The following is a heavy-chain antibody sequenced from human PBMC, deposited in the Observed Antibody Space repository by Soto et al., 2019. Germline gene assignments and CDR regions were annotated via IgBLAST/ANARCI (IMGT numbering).Heavy chain of an antibody. V-gene: IGHV4-61*01. J-gene: IGHJ4*02. CDR1: GGSVSSGSYY. CDR3: AGMSRPDYYDSSGYKDY. CDR2: IYYSGST. Sequence: SETLSLTCTVSGGSVSSGSYYWSWIRQPPGKGLEWIGYIYYSGSTNYNPSLKSRVTISVDTSKNQFSLKLSSVTAADKAVYYCAGMSRPDYYDSSGYKDYWGQGTLVTVSS. D-gene: IGHD3-22*01.